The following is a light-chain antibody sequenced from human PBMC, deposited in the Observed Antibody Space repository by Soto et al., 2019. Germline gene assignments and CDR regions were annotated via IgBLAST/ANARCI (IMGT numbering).Light chain of an antibody. Sequence: EIVLTQSPGTLSLSPGERATLSCRASQSVRSSYLAWYQQKPGQAPRLLIYGASARATGIPDRFSGSGSGTDFTLTISRLEPEDFAVYYCQQYGSSPPEYTFGQGTTLEIK. J-gene: IGKJ2*01. V-gene: IGKV3-20*01. CDR3: QQYGSSPPEYT. CDR2: GAS. CDR1: QSVRSSY.